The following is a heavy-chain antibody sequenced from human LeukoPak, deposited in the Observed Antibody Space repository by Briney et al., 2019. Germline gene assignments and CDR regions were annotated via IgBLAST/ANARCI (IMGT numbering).Heavy chain of an antibody. CDR2: ISSGSSSYT. CDR3: ARDLLKHQLGYGMDV. D-gene: IGHD6-13*01. J-gene: IGHJ6*02. Sequence: GGSLRLSCAASGLTFNSYGMSWIRQAPGKGLEWVSYISSGSSSYTEYPDSVKGRFTISRDNAKNSLYLQMNSLRAEDTAVYYCARDLLKHQLGYGMDVWGQGTTVTVSS. CDR1: GLTFNSYG. V-gene: IGHV3-21*04.